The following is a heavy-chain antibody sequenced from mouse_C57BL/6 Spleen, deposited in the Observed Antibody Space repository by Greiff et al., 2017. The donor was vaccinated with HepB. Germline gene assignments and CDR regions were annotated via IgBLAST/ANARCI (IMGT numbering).Heavy chain of an antibody. CDR2: IYPGDGDT. CDR1: GYAFSSYW. CDR3: ARGGNYDYDVLYFDY. D-gene: IGHD2-4*01. J-gene: IGHJ2*01. Sequence: QVQLQQSGAELVKPGASVKISCKASGYAFSSYWMNWVKQRPGKGLEWIGQIYPGDGDTNYNGKFKGKATLTADKSSSTASMQLSSLTSEDSAVYCCARGGNYDYDVLYFDYWGQGTTRTVSS. V-gene: IGHV1-80*01.